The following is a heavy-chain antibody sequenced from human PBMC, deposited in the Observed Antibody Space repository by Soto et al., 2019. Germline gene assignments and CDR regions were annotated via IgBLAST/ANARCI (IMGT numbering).Heavy chain of an antibody. CDR2: IKQDGSEK. V-gene: IGHV3-7*01. J-gene: IGHJ6*03. Sequence: GGSLRLSCAASGFTFSSYWMSWVRQAPGKGLEWVANIKQDGSEKYYVDSVKGRFTISRDNAKNSLYLQMNSLRAEDTAVYYCAKASDYYYYYMDVWGEGTTVTVSS. CDR1: GFTFSSYW. CDR3: AKASDYYYYYMDV.